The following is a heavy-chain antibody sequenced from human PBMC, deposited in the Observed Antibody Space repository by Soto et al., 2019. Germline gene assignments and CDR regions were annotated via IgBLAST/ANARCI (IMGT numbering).Heavy chain of an antibody. Sequence: QLQLQESGSGLVKPSQTLSLTCAVSGGFISSGGYSWTWIRQPPGKGLEWIGYIYHSGSTYYNPSXKXXVTISVDRSKNQFSLKLSSVTAADTAVYYCARMTSVTTFIPWGQGTLVTVSS. J-gene: IGHJ5*02. CDR2: IYHSGST. D-gene: IGHD4-17*01. V-gene: IGHV4-30-2*01. CDR1: GGFISSGGYS. CDR3: ARMTSVTTFIP.